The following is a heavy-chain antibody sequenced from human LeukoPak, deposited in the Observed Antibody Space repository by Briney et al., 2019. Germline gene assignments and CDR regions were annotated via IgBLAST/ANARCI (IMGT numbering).Heavy chain of an antibody. CDR1: GFTFSSYP. D-gene: IGHD3-22*01. Sequence: GRSLRLSCAASGFTFSSYPMHWVRQAPGKGLEWVAVISYDGNNKYYADSVKGRFTISRDNSKNTLYLQMNSLRAEDTAVYYCARVFTGSEYYYDSSGFPDYFDYWGQGTLVTVSS. V-gene: IGHV3-30*04. CDR2: ISYDGNNK. J-gene: IGHJ4*02. CDR3: ARVFTGSEYYYDSSGFPDYFDY.